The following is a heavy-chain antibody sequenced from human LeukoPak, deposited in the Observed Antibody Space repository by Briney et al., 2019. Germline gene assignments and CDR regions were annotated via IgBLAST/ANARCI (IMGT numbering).Heavy chain of an antibody. V-gene: IGHV1-69*13. D-gene: IGHD6-19*01. CDR3: ASEGQGIAVAGNPFDY. J-gene: IGHJ4*01. Sequence: SVKVSCKASGGTFSSYAISWVRQAPGQGLEWMGGIIPIFGTANYAQKFQGRVTITADESTSTAYMELSSLRSEDTAVYYCASEGQGIAVAGNPFDYWGQEPWSPSPQ. CDR1: GGTFSSYA. CDR2: IIPIFGTA.